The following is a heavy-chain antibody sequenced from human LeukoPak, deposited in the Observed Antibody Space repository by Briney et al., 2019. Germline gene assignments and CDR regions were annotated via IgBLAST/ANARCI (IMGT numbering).Heavy chain of an antibody. CDR3: ARTLRGYSSGWYLNWFDP. V-gene: IGHV1-2*02. J-gene: IGHJ5*02. Sequence: GGSLRLSCAASGYTFTGYYMHWVRQAPGQGLEWMGWINPNSGGTNYAQKFQGRVTITADKSTSTAYMELSSLRSEDTAVYYCARTLRGYSSGWYLNWFDPWGQGTLVTVSS. CDR2: INPNSGGT. CDR1: GYTFTGYY. D-gene: IGHD6-19*01.